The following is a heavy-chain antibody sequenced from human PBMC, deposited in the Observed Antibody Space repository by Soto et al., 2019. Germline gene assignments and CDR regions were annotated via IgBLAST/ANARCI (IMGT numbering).Heavy chain of an antibody. V-gene: IGHV3-30*18. CDR2: ISFDGKNR. CDR1: GFIFSKYG. J-gene: IGHJ4*02. CDR3: AKRGGVVGGSEHPFFEY. D-gene: IGHD2-15*01. Sequence: QVQLVESGGGVVQPGKSLRLSCAASGFIFSKYGMHWVRQAPGKGLEWVALISFDGKNRNYADSVKGRFTIYRDNPKNTLYLEMNSLRPEDTAFYYCAKRGGVVGGSEHPFFEYWGQGTLVTVSS.